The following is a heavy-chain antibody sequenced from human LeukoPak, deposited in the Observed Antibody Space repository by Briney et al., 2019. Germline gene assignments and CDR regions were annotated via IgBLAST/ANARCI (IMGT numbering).Heavy chain of an antibody. J-gene: IGHJ5*02. D-gene: IGHD1-26*01. CDR3: ARRPGHTWDMGNWFDP. V-gene: IGHV4-39*01. CDR1: GDSIRTNNYF. Sequence: SETLSLTCSVSGDSIRTNNYFWGWIRQPPGMGLEWIGSISYNGITYYNPSLKSRASVSVDTSKNQFSLNLNSVTAADTAIYYCARRPGHTWDMGNWFDPWGQGTLVTVSS. CDR2: ISYNGIT.